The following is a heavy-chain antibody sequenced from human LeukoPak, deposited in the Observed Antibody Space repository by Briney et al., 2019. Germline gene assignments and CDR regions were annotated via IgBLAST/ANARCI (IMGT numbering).Heavy chain of an antibody. CDR1: GGTFSSYA. D-gene: IGHD3-3*01. V-gene: IGHV1-69*05. CDR2: IIPIFGTA. J-gene: IGHJ5*02. CDR3: ARDSRYDFWNDFRCFDP. Sequence: SVKVSCKASGGTFSSYAISWVRQAPGQGLEWMGRIIPIFGTANYAQKFQGRVTITTDESTSTAYMELSSLRSEDTAVYYCARDSRYDFWNDFRCFDPWGQGTLVTVSS.